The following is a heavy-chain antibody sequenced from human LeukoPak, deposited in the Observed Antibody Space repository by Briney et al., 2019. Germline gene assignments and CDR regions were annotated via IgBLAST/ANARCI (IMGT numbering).Heavy chain of an antibody. V-gene: IGHV3-7*01. CDR3: ARDSASCRGCAFDI. CDR2: IKQDGSEK. D-gene: IGHD2-2*01. CDR1: GFTFSSYW. J-gene: IGHJ3*02. Sequence: GGSLRLSCAASGFTFSSYWMSWVRQAPGKGLEWVANIKQDGSEKYYVDSVKGRVTISRDNAMNFLYLQLNSLRVDDTAVYYCARDSASCRGCAFDIWGQGTVVTVSS.